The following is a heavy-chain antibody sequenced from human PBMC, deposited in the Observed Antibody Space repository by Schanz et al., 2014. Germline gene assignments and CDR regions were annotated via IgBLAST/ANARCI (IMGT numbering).Heavy chain of an antibody. CDR1: GYTFSSYG. J-gene: IGHJ6*02. CDR3: ARVQDDILTGSEYYYGMDV. V-gene: IGHV1-18*01. CDR2: ISPYNGNT. D-gene: IGHD3-9*01. Sequence: QVQLVQSGAEVKKPGASVKVSCKTSGYTFSSYGITWVRQAPGQGLEWMGWISPYNGNTNYAPKLQGRVTMTTDTSTSTAYMELRSLRSDDTAVYYCARVQDDILTGSEYYYGMDVWGQGTTXTVSS.